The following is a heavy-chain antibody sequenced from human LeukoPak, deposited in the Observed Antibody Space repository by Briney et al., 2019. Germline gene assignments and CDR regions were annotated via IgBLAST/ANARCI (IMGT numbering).Heavy chain of an antibody. Sequence: GGSLRLSCAASGFTFSSYWMSWVRQAPGKGLEWVANIKQDGSEKYYVDSVKGRFTISRDNAKNSLYLQMNSLRAEDTAVYYCARDYYYYDSSGYYYWGQGTLVTVSS. D-gene: IGHD3-22*01. J-gene: IGHJ4*02. CDR1: GFTFSSYW. V-gene: IGHV3-7*01. CDR3: ARDYYYYDSSGYYY. CDR2: IKQDGSEK.